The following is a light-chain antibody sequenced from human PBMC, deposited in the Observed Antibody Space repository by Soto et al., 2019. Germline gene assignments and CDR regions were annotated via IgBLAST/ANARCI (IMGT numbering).Light chain of an antibody. CDR2: SNN. CDR3: AAWDDSLNGVV. CDR1: SSNIGSNT. Sequence: QSVLTQPPSASATPGQRVTISCSGGSSNIGSNTVNWYQQLPGTAPKLLIHSNNQRPSGVPDRFSGSKSGTSASLAISGLQSEDEADYYCAAWDDSLNGVVFGGGTKVTV. V-gene: IGLV1-44*01. J-gene: IGLJ2*01.